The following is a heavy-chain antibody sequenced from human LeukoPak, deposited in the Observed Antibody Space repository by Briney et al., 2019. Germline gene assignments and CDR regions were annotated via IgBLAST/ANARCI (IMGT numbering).Heavy chain of an antibody. CDR2: ISGSGGST. Sequence: PGGSLRPSCAASGFTFSSYAMSRVRQAPGKGLEWVSAISGSGGSTYYADSVKGRFTISRDNSKNTLYLQMNSLRAEDTAVYYCAKGSYCSGGSCFDYWGQGTLVTVSS. V-gene: IGHV3-23*01. CDR1: GFTFSSYA. D-gene: IGHD2-15*01. J-gene: IGHJ4*02. CDR3: AKGSYCSGGSCFDY.